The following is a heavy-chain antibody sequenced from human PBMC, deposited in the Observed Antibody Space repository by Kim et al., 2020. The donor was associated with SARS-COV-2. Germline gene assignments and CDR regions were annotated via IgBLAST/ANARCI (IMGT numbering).Heavy chain of an antibody. D-gene: IGHD6-13*01. Sequence: SETLSLTCAVYGGSFSGYYWSWIRQPPGKGLEWIGEINHSGSTNYNPSLKSRVTISVDTSKNQFSLKLSSVTAADTAVYYCARSTGSSWYYFDYWGQGTL. CDR1: GGSFSGYY. CDR2: INHSGST. J-gene: IGHJ4*02. V-gene: IGHV4-34*01. CDR3: ARSTGSSWYYFDY.